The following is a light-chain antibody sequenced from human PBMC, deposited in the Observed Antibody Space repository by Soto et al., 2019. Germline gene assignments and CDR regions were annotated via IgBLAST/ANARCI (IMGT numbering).Light chain of an antibody. CDR3: QQRNTWPPVT. Sequence: ALTQSPATLSLSPGERATLSCRASPSVPNYVAWYQQKPGQAPRLLIYGAFNRATGIPARFSGSGSGADFTLTISSLEPEDFAIYYCQQRNTWPPVTFGQGTRLEIK. V-gene: IGKV3-11*01. CDR2: GAF. CDR1: PSVPNY. J-gene: IGKJ5*01.